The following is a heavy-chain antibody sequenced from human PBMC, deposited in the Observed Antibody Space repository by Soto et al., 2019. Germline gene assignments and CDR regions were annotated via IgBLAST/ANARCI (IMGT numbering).Heavy chain of an antibody. CDR2: IFWNDER. D-gene: IGHD1-26*01. J-gene: IGHJ4*02. V-gene: IGHV2-26*01. CDR1: GFSLSKDRMG. Sequence: QVTLKESGPVLVQPTETLTLTCTVSGFSLSKDRMGVSWIRQPPGKALEWLAHIFWNDERSYNTSLKSRLTISRDTSKSQVVLTMTNVDPVDTGTYFCARALREGLPIYYFDSWGQGTLVTVSA. CDR3: ARALREGLPIYYFDS.